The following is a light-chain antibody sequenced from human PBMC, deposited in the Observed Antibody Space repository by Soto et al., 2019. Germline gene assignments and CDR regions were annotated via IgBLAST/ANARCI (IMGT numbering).Light chain of an antibody. Sequence: EIVLTQSPGTLSLSPGESATLSCRASQSISSSFFAWYQHKPGQAPRLLIYGTSNRATGIPDRFSGSGSGTDFTLTISILEPEEFAVYYCQQYGSSPFTFGPGPKVDLK. V-gene: IGKV3-20*01. J-gene: IGKJ3*01. CDR2: GTS. CDR1: QSISSSF. CDR3: QQYGSSPFT.